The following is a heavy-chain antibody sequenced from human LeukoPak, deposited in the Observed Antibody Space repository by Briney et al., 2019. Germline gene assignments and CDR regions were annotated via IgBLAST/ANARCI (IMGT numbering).Heavy chain of an antibody. Sequence: SETLSLTCTVSGGSISSYYWSWIRQPPGKGLEWIGYIYYSGSTNYNPSLKSRVTISVDTSKNQFSLKLSSVTAADTAVYYCARLGGSGSYRERWFDPWGQGTLVTVSS. CDR1: GGSISSYY. CDR2: IYYSGST. J-gene: IGHJ5*02. CDR3: ARLGGSGSYRERWFDP. V-gene: IGHV4-59*08. D-gene: IGHD3-10*01.